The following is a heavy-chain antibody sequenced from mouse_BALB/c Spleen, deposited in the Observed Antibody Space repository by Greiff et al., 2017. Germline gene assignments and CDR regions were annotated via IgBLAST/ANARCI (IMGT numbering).Heavy chain of an antibody. J-gene: IGHJ3*01. V-gene: IGHV1S22*01. CDR2: IYPGSGST. Sequence: LQQPGSELVRPGASVKLSCKASGYTFTSYWMHWVKQRHGQGLEWIGNIYPGSGSTNYDEKFKSKGTLTVDTSSSTAYMHLSSLTSEDSAVYYCTRTDNSWFAYWGQGTLVTVSA. CDR3: TRTDNSWFAY. D-gene: IGHD1-3*01. CDR1: GYTFTSYW.